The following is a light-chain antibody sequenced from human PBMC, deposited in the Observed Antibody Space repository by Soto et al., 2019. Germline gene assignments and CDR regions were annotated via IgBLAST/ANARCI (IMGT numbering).Light chain of an antibody. CDR3: QQYGSSLLT. J-gene: IGKJ4*01. Sequence: EIVLTQSPGTLSLSPGERATLSCRASQSVSSSYLAWYQQKPGQAPRLLIYGASSRATGIPDRFSGSGSGTDFTLTIGRLEPEDFAVYYCQQYGSSLLTFGGGTKVDI. CDR1: QSVSSSY. CDR2: GAS. V-gene: IGKV3-20*01.